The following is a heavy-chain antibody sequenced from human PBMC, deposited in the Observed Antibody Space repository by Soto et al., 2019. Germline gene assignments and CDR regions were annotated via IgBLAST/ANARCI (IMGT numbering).Heavy chain of an antibody. CDR2: INAGNGNT. CDR1: GYTFTSYA. Sequence: QVQLVQSGAEVKKPGASVKVSCKASGYTFTSYAMHWVRQAPGQRLEWMGWINAGNGNTKYSQKFQGRVTITRDTSASTAYMELSSLRSEDTAVYYCARRGNYGDSFDYWGQGTLVTVSS. CDR3: ARRGNYGDSFDY. J-gene: IGHJ4*02. D-gene: IGHD4-17*01. V-gene: IGHV1-3*01.